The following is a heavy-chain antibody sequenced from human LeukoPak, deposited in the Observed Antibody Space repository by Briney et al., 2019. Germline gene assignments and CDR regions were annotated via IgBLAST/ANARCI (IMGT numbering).Heavy chain of an antibody. D-gene: IGHD2-2*01. V-gene: IGHV3-53*04. J-gene: IGHJ4*02. CDR3: ARLKYQLIFDY. Sequence: GGSLRLSCAASGFTVSSNYISWVRQVPGKGLEWVSVIYSGGRTYYADSVEGRFTISRHSSKNTVYLQMNSLRVEDTAVYYCARLKYQLIFDYWGQGTLVTVSS. CDR2: IYSGGRT. CDR1: GFTVSSNY.